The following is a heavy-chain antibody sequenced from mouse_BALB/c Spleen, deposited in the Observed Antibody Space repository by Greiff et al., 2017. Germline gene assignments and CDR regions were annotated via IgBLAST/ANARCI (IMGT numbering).Heavy chain of an antibody. CDR2: ISSGGGST. CDR3: ARGGIYAMDY. V-gene: IGHV5-12-1*01. Sequence: EVKLVESGGGLVKPGGSLKLSCAASGFAFSSYDMSWVRQTPEKRLEWVAYISSGGGSTYYPDTVKGRFTISRDNAKNTLYLQMSSLKSEDTAMYYCARGGIYAMDYWGQGTSVTVSS. J-gene: IGHJ4*01. CDR1: GFAFSSYD.